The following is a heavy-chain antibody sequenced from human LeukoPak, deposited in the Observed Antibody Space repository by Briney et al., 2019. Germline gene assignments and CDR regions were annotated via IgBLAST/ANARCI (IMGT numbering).Heavy chain of an antibody. CDR2: IIPIFGTA. CDR1: GGTFSSYA. Sequence: ASVKVSCKASGGTFSSYAISWVRQAPGQGLEWMGGIIPIFGTANYAQKFQGRVTITADESTSTAYMELSSLRSEDTAVYYCASADTAMVPFDYWGQGTLDTVSS. CDR3: ASADTAMVPFDY. D-gene: IGHD5-18*01. J-gene: IGHJ4*02. V-gene: IGHV1-69*01.